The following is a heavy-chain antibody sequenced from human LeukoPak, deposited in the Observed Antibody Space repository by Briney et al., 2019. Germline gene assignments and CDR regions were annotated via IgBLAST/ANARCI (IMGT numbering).Heavy chain of an antibody. J-gene: IGHJ4*02. D-gene: IGHD5-18*01. CDR2: ISSSGTTT. Sequence: PGGSLRLSCATSGFTSSDYYMSWIRQAPGKGLEWVSYISSSGTTTHYADSVKGRFTISRDNAKNSLYLQMNSLRAEDTAVYYCAKRSGSYGPLFDYWGQGTLATVSS. CDR1: GFTSSDYY. V-gene: IGHV3-11*04. CDR3: AKRSGSYGPLFDY.